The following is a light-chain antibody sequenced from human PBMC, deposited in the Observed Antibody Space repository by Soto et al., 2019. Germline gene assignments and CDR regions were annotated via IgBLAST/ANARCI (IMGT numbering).Light chain of an antibody. CDR1: QSLLQSDGIAY. CDR2: KVS. CDR3: MQGTHWPIT. V-gene: IGKV2-30*02. Sequence: DIVMTQTPLSLSVTPGQSASMSCKSSQSLLQSDGIAYFSWFQQRPGRSPRRLIYKVSNRDSGVPARFSGSGSGTDFALKISRVEAEDVGVYYCMQGTHWPITFGQGTRLEIK. J-gene: IGKJ5*01.